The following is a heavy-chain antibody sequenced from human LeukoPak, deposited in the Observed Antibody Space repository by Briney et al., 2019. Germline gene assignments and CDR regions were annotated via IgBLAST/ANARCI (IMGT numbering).Heavy chain of an antibody. CDR1: GYTFTSYD. V-gene: IGHV1-8*01. CDR2: MNPNSGNT. D-gene: IGHD3-9*01. Sequence: ASVKVSCKASGYTFTSYDINWVRQATGQGLEWMGWMNPNSGNTGYAQKFQGRVTMTRNTSISTAYMELSSLRSEDTAVYYCARTDYDILTGYFYYYYYGMDVWGQGTTVTASS. CDR3: ARTDYDILTGYFYYYYYGMDV. J-gene: IGHJ6*02.